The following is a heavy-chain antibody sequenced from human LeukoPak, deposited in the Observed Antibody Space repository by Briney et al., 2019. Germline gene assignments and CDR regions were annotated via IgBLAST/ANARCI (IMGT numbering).Heavy chain of an antibody. CDR1: GFTFSSYS. D-gene: IGHD5-18*01. Sequence: QPGQSLTLSCAVSGFTFSSYSTNWVRHPPGKGREWVSYISSSSITIYYADSVKGRFTISRDNAKNSLYLKMNSLRDEDTAVYYCARGPVYSYGFNWFDPWGQGTLVTVSS. CDR3: ARGPVYSYGFNWFDP. V-gene: IGHV3-48*02. CDR2: ISSSSITI. J-gene: IGHJ5*02.